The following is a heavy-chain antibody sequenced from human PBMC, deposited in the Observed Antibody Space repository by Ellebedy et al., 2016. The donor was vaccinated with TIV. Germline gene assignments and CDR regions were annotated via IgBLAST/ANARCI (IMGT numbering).Heavy chain of an antibody. Sequence: MPSETLSLTCTVSGGSISSGGYYWSWIRQHPGKGLEWIGYIYYSGSTYYNPSLKSRVTISVDTSKNQFSLKLSSVTAADTAVYYCARDLGGYDSHYFDYWGQGTLVTVSS. J-gene: IGHJ4*02. CDR2: IYYSGST. CDR3: ARDLGGYDSHYFDY. D-gene: IGHD5-12*01. CDR1: GGSISSGGYY. V-gene: IGHV4-30-4*08.